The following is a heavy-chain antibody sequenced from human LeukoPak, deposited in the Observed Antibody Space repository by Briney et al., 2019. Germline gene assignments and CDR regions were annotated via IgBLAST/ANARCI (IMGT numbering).Heavy chain of an antibody. CDR2: ISYDGSNK. CDR1: GFTFSSYG. D-gene: IGHD6-19*01. J-gene: IGHJ4*02. Sequence: GGSLRLSCAASGFTFSSYGMHWVRQAPGKGLEWVAVISYDGSNKYYADSVKGRFTISRDNSKNTLYLQMNSLGAEDTAVYYCESSGWYEQFDYWGQGTLVTVSS. CDR3: ESSGWYEQFDY. V-gene: IGHV3-30*03.